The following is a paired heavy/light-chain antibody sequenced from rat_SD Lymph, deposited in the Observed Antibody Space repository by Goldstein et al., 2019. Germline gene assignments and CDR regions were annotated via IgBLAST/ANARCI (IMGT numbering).Light chain of an antibody. J-gene: IGKJ5*01. V-gene: IGKV14S13*01. Sequence: DIQMTQAPSSLPASLGDRVTITCRASQDIGNYLRWFQQKPGKSPRLMIYGATNLAAGVPSRFSGSRSGSDYSLTISSLESEDMADYYCLQSKESPFTFGSGTKLEIK. CDR2: GAT. CDR1: QDIGNY. CDR3: LQSKESPFT.
Heavy chain of an antibody. J-gene: IGHJ2*01. Sequence: EVQLVESGGGLVQPGRSMKLSCAASGFTFSNYGMAWVRQAPTKGLEWVATISYDGSSTYYRDSVKGRFTISRDNAKSTLYLQMNSLRSEDTATYYCTRGALVTTVARFDYWGQGVMVTVSS. D-gene: IGHD1-3*01. CDR1: GFTFSNYG. CDR2: ISYDGSST. V-gene: IGHV5-29*01. CDR3: TRGALVTTVARFDY.